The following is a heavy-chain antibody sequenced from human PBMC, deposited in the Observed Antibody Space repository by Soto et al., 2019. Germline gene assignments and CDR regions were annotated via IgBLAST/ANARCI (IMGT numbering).Heavy chain of an antibody. CDR2: INAGNGNT. CDR1: GYTFTSYA. D-gene: IGHD6-13*01. CDR3: ARTIAAANTVRWFDP. Sequence: ASVKVSCKASGYTFTSYAMHWVRQAPGQRLEWMGWINAGNGNTKYSQKFQGRVTITRDTSASTAYMELSSVTAADTAVYYCARTIAAANTVRWFDPWGQGTLVTVSS. V-gene: IGHV1-3*01. J-gene: IGHJ5*02.